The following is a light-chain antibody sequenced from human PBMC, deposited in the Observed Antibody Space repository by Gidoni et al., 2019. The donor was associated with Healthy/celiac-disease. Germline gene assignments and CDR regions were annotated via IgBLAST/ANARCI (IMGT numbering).Light chain of an antibody. CDR2: AAS. Sequence: DIQMTQSPSSLSPSVGDRVTITCRGSQSVSSNLKWFQQKPGKAPKRLIYAASSMRSGVPSRCSGSGSGTDYTRTISSLQAEDFATDYWQQSYGTPRVTFGEGTKVEIK. CDR1: QSVSSN. V-gene: IGKV1-39*01. J-gene: IGKJ4*01. CDR3: QQSYGTPRVT.